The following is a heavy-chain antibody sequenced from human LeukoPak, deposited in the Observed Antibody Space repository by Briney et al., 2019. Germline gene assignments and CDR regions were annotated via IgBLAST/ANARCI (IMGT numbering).Heavy chain of an antibody. V-gene: IGHV3-74*01. D-gene: IGHD2-2*02. J-gene: IGHJ5*02. CDR2: INSDGSST. Sequence: GGSLRLSCAASGFTFSSYWMHWVRQAPGKGLVWVSRINSDGSSTSYADSVKGRFTISRDNGKNTLYLQMDSLRAEDTAVYYCARDPRLVVPAAINWFDPWGQGTLVTVSS. CDR1: GFTFSSYW. CDR3: ARDPRLVVPAAINWFDP.